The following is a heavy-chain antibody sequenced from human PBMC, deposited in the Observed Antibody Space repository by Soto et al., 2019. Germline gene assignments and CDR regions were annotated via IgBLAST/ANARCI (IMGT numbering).Heavy chain of an antibody. CDR3: ARDPAYYYDSSGYYYGGFWFDP. Sequence: GASVKVSCKASGYTFTSYAVHWVRQAPGQRLEWMGWINAGNGNTKYSQKFQGRVTITRDTSASTAYMELSSLRSEDTAVYYCARDPAYYYDSSGYYYGGFWFDPWGQGTLVTVSS. D-gene: IGHD3-22*01. CDR2: INAGNGNT. J-gene: IGHJ5*02. CDR1: GYTFTSYA. V-gene: IGHV1-3*01.